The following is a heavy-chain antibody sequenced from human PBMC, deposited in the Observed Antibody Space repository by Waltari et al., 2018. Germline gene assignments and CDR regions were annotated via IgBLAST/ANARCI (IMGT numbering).Heavy chain of an antibody. J-gene: IGHJ4*02. Sequence: QVQLVESGGGVVQPGRSLRLSCAASGFTFSSYGMHWVRQAPDKGLDWVAIIWYDGSKKYYADSVKGRFTISKDNSNNTLYLQMNSLRAEDTAVYYCARTGDGHSSGWYSGDYWGQGTLVTVSS. CDR2: IWYDGSKK. V-gene: IGHV3-33*01. CDR1: GFTFSSYG. CDR3: ARTGDGHSSGWYSGDY. D-gene: IGHD6-19*01.